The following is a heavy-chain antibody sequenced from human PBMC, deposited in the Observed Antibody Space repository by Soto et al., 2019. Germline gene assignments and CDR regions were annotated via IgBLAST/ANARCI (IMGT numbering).Heavy chain of an antibody. CDR1: GGTFSSYA. V-gene: IGHV1-69*13. CDR3: ARGTVRGITMIVKTPGAFDI. Sequence: ASMKVSCKASGGTFSSYAISWVRQAPGQGLEWMGGIIPIFGTANYAQKFQGRVTITADESTSTAYMELSSLRSEDTAVYYCARGTVRGITMIVKTPGAFDIWGQGTMVTVSS. J-gene: IGHJ3*02. CDR2: IIPIFGTA. D-gene: IGHD3-22*01.